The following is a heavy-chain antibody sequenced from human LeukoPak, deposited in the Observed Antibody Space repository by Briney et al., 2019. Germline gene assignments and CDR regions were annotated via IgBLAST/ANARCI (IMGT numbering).Heavy chain of an antibody. D-gene: IGHD2-15*01. Sequence: GASVKVSCKASGYTFTGYYMHWVRQAPGQGLEWMGWINPNSGGTNYAQKFQGRVTMTRDTSISTAYMELSRLRSDETAVYYCARVPIGRYCSGGSCSDFSDYWGQGTLVTVSS. CDR1: GYTFTGYY. V-gene: IGHV1-2*02. CDR2: INPNSGGT. CDR3: ARVPIGRYCSGGSCSDFSDY. J-gene: IGHJ4*02.